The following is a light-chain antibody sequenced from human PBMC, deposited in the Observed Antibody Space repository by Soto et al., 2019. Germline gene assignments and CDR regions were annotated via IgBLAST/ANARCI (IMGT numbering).Light chain of an antibody. CDR1: QGISSY. V-gene: IGKV1-8*01. J-gene: IGKJ2*01. CDR2: AAS. CDR3: QQYYNYPPT. Sequence: AIRMTQSPSSFSASTGDRVTITCRASQGISSYLAWYQQKPGKAPKLLIYAASTLQSGVPSRFRGSGSGTDFTPTNTSLQSEYVPHSYYQQYYNYPPTFGQGTKLEIK.